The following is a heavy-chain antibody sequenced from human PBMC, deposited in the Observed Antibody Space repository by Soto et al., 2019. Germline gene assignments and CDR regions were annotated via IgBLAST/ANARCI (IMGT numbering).Heavy chain of an antibody. Sequence: QITLRESVPTLVNPTQTLTLTCTFPGFSLTTSGVGVGWIRQPPGTALEWLALIYWNDDERYRPSLESRLRISKDTSANQVVLKMTDMDPADTATYFCAHSRDPNYDLWSGYYCGLDVWGKGTMVTVSS. V-gene: IGHV2-5*01. CDR2: IYWNDDE. J-gene: IGHJ3*01. CDR1: GFSLTTSGVG. CDR3: AHSRDPNYDLWSGYYCGLDV. D-gene: IGHD3-3*01.